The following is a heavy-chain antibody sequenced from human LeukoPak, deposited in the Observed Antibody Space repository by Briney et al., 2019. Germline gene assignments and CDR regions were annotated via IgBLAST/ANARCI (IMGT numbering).Heavy chain of an antibody. CDR1: GGSLRSGDYY. D-gene: IGHD6-13*01. CDR3: ARLLAAAGAGGTPDY. J-gene: IGHJ4*02. CDR2: IYYSGST. Sequence: SETLSLTCTVSGGSLRSGDYYWGWIRQPPGKGLEWIGTIYYSGSTYHNPTLKSRLTISVDTSKNQFSLKLRSITAADTAVYYCARLLAAAGAGGTPDYWGQGTLVTVSS. V-gene: IGHV4-39*01.